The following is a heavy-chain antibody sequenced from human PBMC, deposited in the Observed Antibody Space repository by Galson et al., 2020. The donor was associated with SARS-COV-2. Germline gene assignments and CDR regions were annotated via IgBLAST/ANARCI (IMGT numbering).Heavy chain of an antibody. Sequence: GGSLRLSCAASGFPFGTFPMHCVRQAPGKGLEWVTPISYDGASKYSLDPVKGRFTVSRDNSNKTLYLHMDNLGLEDTAVYYCARTLRWLVSRYFDLWGQGTLVTVSS. CDR3: ARTLRWLVSRYFDL. CDR1: GFPFGTFP. CDR2: ISYDGASK. V-gene: IGHV3-30-3*01. D-gene: IGHD6-19*01. J-gene: IGHJ4*02.